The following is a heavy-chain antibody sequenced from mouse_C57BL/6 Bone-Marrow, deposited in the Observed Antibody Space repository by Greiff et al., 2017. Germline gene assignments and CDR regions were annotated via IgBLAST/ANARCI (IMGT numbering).Heavy chain of an antibody. CDR3: ATAQATFDY. V-gene: IGHV1-26*01. CDR1: GYTFTDYY. J-gene: IGHJ2*01. D-gene: IGHD3-2*02. CDR2: INPNNGGT. Sequence: VQLQQSGPELVTPGASVQISCKASGYTFTDYYMNWVKQSHGKSLEWIGDINPNNGGTSYNQKFKGKAKLTVDKSSSTAYMELRSLTSEDSAVYYCATAQATFDYWGQGTTLTVSS.